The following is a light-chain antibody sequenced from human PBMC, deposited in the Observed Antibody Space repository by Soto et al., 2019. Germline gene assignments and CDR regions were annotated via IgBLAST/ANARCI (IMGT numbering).Light chain of an antibody. CDR1: SSDVGGYNY. J-gene: IGLJ1*01. Sequence: QSALTQPPSASGSPGQSVAISCPGTSSDVGGYNYVSCYQQHPGKAPKLMIYEVNKRPSGVPDRFSGSKSGNTAALTVSGLQAEDEADYYCSSYAGSSNVFGTGTKVTVL. CDR2: EVN. CDR3: SSYAGSSNV. V-gene: IGLV2-8*01.